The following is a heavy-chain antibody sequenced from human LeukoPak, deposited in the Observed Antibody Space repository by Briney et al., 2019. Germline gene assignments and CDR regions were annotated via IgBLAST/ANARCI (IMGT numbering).Heavy chain of an antibody. V-gene: IGHV3-23*01. CDR1: GFSFSIYA. D-gene: IGHD5-12*01. CDR2: ISGSGDST. Sequence: GGSLRLSCAASGFSFSIYAMSWVRQAPGKGLEWVSVISGSGDSTYYADPVKGRFTISRDNAKNSLYLQMNSLRAEDTAVYYCARDSGYANYWGQGTLVTVSS. CDR3: ARDSGYANY. J-gene: IGHJ4*02.